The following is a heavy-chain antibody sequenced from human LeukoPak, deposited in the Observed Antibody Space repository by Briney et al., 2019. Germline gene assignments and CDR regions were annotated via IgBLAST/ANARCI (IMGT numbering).Heavy chain of an antibody. V-gene: IGHV3-30*18. D-gene: IGHD2-21*01. CDR3: AKVRDCGGDCLDY. CDR2: ITYDGSNK. CDR1: GFTFRDYG. Sequence: GGSLRLSCAASGFTFRDYGMHWVRQAPGKGLEWVASITYDGSNKFYADSVKGRFTISRDNSKSTLYLQMNSLRAEDTAVYYCAKVRDCGGDCLDYWGQGTLVTVSS. J-gene: IGHJ4*02.